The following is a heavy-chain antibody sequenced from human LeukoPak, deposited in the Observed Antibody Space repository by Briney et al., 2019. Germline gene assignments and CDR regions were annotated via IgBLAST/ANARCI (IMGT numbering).Heavy chain of an antibody. V-gene: IGHV3-23*01. D-gene: IGHD3-3*01. J-gene: IGHJ4*02. CDR1: GFTFSTYA. CDR3: AKKASFWSGYSFFDY. CDR2: LSGTGGST. Sequence: PGGSLRLSCAASGFTFSTYAMSWVRQAPGKGLEWVSALSGTGGSTYYADSVKGRFTLSRDNSKNTLYLQMNSLRAEDTAVYYCAKKASFWSGYSFFDYWGQGTLVTVSS.